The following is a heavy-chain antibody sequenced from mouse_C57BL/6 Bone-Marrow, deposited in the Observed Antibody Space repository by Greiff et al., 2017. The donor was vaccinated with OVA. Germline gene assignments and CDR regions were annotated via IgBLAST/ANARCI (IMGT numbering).Heavy chain of an antibody. J-gene: IGHJ2*01. V-gene: IGHV1-81*01. CDR2: IYPRSGNT. D-gene: IGHD4-1*01. CDR3: ARRNWFDY. CDR1: GYTFTSYG. Sequence: QVQLQQSGAELARPGASVKLSCKASGYTFTSYGISWVKQRTGQGLEWIGEIYPRSGNTYYNEKFKGKATLTADKSSSTAYMELRSPTSEDSAVYFCARRNWFDYWGQGTTLTVSS.